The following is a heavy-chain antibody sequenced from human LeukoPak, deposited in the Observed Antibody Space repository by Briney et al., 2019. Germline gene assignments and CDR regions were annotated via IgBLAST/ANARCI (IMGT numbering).Heavy chain of an antibody. D-gene: IGHD1-26*01. J-gene: IGHJ6*03. CDR1: GFTFSSYS. V-gene: IGHV3-21*01. Sequence: GGSLRLSCAASGFTFSSYSMNWVRQAPGKGLEWVSSISSSSSYIYYADSVKGRFTISRDNAKNSLYLQMNSLRAEDTAVYYCARDPNMGGWELLRYYYYYYMDVWGKGTTVTVSS. CDR3: ARDPNMGGWELLRYYYYYYMDV. CDR2: ISSSSSYI.